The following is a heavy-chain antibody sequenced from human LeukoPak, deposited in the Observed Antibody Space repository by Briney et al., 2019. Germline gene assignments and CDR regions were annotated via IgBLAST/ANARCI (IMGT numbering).Heavy chain of an antibody. Sequence: GGSLRLSCAATGFTFSSYEMNWVRQAPGKGLEWVSYISSSGSTIYYADSVKGRFTISRDNAKNSLYLQMNSLRAEDTAVYYCARGVGATSWSDYWGQGTLVTVSS. V-gene: IGHV3-48*03. CDR3: ARGVGATSWSDY. CDR1: GFTFSSYE. CDR2: ISSSGSTI. J-gene: IGHJ4*02. D-gene: IGHD1-26*01.